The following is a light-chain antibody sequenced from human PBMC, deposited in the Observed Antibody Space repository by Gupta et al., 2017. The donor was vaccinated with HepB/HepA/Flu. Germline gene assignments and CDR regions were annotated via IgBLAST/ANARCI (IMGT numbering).Light chain of an antibody. CDR2: CAS. J-gene: IGKJ1*01. V-gene: IGKV1-39*01. Sequence: IEMPHSPSCVSASVGDRITITCRASQSVGNYFNWYQQKSGQAPTLLLDCASSLQSGVPSRFSGSGSGTDFTLTITNLQANDFAAYFCQQCHSSPRTFGQGTKVE. CDR3: QQCHSSPRT. CDR1: QSVGNY.